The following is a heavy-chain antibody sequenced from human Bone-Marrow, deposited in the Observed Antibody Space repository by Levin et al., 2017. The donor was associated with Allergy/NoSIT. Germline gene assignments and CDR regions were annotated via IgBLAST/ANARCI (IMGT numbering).Heavy chain of an antibody. Sequence: SGPTLVKPTQALTLTCTFSGFSLTSRGMAVGWIRQPPGKALEWIALIYWDDDKRYSPSLKSRPTITKDTSKNQVVLTLTNMNPVDTGTYYCAHGSYFDDIGYSYGEYFQHWGQGTLVTVSS. J-gene: IGHJ1*01. V-gene: IGHV2-5*02. CDR3: AHGSYFDDIGYSYGEYFQH. D-gene: IGHD3-9*01. CDR1: GFSLTSRGMA. CDR2: IYWDDDK.